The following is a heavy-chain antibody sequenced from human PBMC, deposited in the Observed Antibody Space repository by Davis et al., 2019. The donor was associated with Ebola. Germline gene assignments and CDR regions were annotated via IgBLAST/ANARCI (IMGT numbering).Heavy chain of an antibody. Sequence: SETLSLTCAVSGGSFSGYYWSWIRQPPGKGLEWIGEINHSGSTNYNPSLKSRVTISVDTSKNQFSLKLSSVTAADTAVYYCARDGWSYYGMDVWGQGTTVTVSS. CDR1: GGSFSGYY. CDR3: ARDGWSYYGMDV. CDR2: INHSGST. V-gene: IGHV4-34*01. D-gene: IGHD3-10*01. J-gene: IGHJ6*02.